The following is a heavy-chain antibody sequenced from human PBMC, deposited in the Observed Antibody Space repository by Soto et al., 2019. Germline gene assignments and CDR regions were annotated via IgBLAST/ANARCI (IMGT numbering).Heavy chain of an antibody. Sequence: ASVKVSCKASAYTYTIYDINWVRQATGQGLEWMGWMNPNSGNTGYAQKFQGRVTMTRNTSISTAYMELSSLRSEDTAVYYCARGITIFGVVMDYYMDVWGKGTTVTVSS. CDR3: ARGITIFGVVMDYYMDV. CDR1: AYTYTIYD. J-gene: IGHJ6*03. V-gene: IGHV1-8*01. D-gene: IGHD3-3*01. CDR2: MNPNSGNT.